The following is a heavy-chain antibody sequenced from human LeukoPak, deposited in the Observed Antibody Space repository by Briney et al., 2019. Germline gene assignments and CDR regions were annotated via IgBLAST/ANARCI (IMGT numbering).Heavy chain of an antibody. J-gene: IGHJ4*02. Sequence: AGGSLRLSCAASGFTFSSYGMHWVRQAPGKGLEWVAFIRYDGSNKYYADSVKGRFTISRDNSKNTLYLQMNSLRAEDTAVYYCARDSKGARITMIVVVTHFDYWGQGTLVTVSS. V-gene: IGHV3-30*02. CDR3: ARDSKGARITMIVVVTHFDY. CDR1: GFTFSSYG. D-gene: IGHD3-22*01. CDR2: IRYDGSNK.